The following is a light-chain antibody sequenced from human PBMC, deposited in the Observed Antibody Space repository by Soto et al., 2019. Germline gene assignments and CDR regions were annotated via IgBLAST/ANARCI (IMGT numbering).Light chain of an antibody. CDR3: QQYSTYPRT. Sequence: DIQMTQSPSTLSASLGDRVTITCRASQSVSSWLAWFQQQQGKAPKLLIYKAASLESGVPSRFSGSGSATEFILTISILQPDDFATYYYQQYSTYPRTFGQGTKVEIK. J-gene: IGKJ1*01. V-gene: IGKV1-5*03. CDR2: KAA. CDR1: QSVSSW.